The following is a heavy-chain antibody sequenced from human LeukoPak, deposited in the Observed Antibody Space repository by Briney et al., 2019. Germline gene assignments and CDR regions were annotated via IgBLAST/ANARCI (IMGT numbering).Heavy chain of an antibody. CDR2: IYYSGST. J-gene: IGHJ3*02. CDR3: AREKGDSTSSTDAFDI. D-gene: IGHD2-2*01. CDR1: GGSISSGGYY. Sequence: SQTLSLTCTVSGGSISSGGYYWSWIRQHPGKGLEWIGYIYYSGSTYYNPSLKSRVTISVDTSKNQFSLKLSSVTAADTAAYYCAREKGDSTSSTDAFDIWGQGTMVTVSS. V-gene: IGHV4-31*03.